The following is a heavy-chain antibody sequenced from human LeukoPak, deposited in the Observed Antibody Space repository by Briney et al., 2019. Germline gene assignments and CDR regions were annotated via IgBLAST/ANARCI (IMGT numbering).Heavy chain of an antibody. CDR3: ARGWTVVPAATRNWFDP. CDR2: IYYSGST. Sequence: PSETLSLTCTVSGGSISSSSYYWGWIRQPPGTGLEWIGSIYYSGSTYYNPSLKSRVTISVDTSKNQFSLKLSSVTAADTAVYYCARGWTVVPAATRNWFDPWGQGTLVTVSS. J-gene: IGHJ5*02. CDR1: GGSISSSSYY. D-gene: IGHD2-2*01. V-gene: IGHV4-39*07.